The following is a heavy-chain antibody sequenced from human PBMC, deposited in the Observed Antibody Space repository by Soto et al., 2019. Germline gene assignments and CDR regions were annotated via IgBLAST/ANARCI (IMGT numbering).Heavy chain of an antibody. J-gene: IGHJ6*02. CDR2: IIPVFGTP. V-gene: IGHV1-69*12. Sequence: QVQLVQSGAEVKKPGSSVKVSCTASGGSLSNFGISWVRQAPGPGLEWMGAIIPVFGTPHYAQKFQDRVTINADESTTTVYMEVRSLTSEDTAVYYCARGDATKIVVTTYYAMDVWGQGTTVTVSS. CDR3: ARGDATKIVVTTYYAMDV. D-gene: IGHD3-22*01. CDR1: GGSLSNFG.